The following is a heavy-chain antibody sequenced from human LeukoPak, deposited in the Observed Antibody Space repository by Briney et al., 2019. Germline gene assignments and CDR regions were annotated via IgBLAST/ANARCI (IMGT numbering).Heavy chain of an antibody. CDR1: GFTFSSYG. Sequence: GGSLRLSCAASGFTFSSYGMHWVRQAPGKGPEWVAVIWYDGSNKYYADSVKGRFTISRDNSKNTLYLQMNSLRAEDTAVYYCARAEGVWLGELAFDYWGQGTLVTVSS. D-gene: IGHD3-10*01. CDR2: IWYDGSNK. V-gene: IGHV3-33*01. J-gene: IGHJ4*02. CDR3: ARAEGVWLGELAFDY.